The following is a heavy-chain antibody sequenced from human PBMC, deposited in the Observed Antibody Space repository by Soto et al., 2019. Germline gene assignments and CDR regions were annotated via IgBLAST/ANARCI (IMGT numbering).Heavy chain of an antibody. D-gene: IGHD3-10*01. CDR2: ISGRGGST. CDR1: GFTFSSYA. J-gene: IGHJ6*02. Sequence: GGSLRLSCAASGFTFSSYAMSWVRQAPGKGLEWVSAISGRGGSTYYADSVKGRVTISRDKSKNTLYLQMNSLRAEDTAVYYCAKDAGVTMVRGVIGYYGMDVWGQGTTVTVSS. V-gene: IGHV3-23*01. CDR3: AKDAGVTMVRGVIGYYGMDV.